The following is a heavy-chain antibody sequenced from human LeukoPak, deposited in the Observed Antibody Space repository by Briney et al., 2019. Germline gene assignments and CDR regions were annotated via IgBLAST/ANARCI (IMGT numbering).Heavy chain of an antibody. CDR2: MYVSGTT. J-gene: IGHJ6*02. V-gene: IGHV4-4*07. CDR3: ARENYYDSSGYSEGMDV. D-gene: IGHD3-22*01. Sequence: SETLSLTCTVSGGSISNSYWNWIRQPAGKGLEWIGRMYVSGTTNYNPSLRSRVTMSVGTSKNQFSLRLSSVTAADTAVYYCARENYYDSSGYSEGMDVWGQGTTVTVS. CDR1: GGSISNSY.